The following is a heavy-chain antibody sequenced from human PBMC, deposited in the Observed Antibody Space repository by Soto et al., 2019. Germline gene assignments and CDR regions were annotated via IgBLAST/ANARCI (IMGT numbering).Heavy chain of an antibody. V-gene: IGHV4-31*03. J-gene: IGHJ4*02. Sequence: QVQLQESGPGLVKPSQTLSLTCTVSGGSISSGGYYWSWIRQHPGKGLEWIGYIYYSGSTYYNPSLKSRVTISVDTSKNQFSLKLSSVTAADTAVYYCARGGAYDIFTGYAAYFDYWGQGTLVTVSS. D-gene: IGHD3-9*01. CDR2: IYYSGST. CDR1: GGSISSGGYY. CDR3: ARGGAYDIFTGYAAYFDY.